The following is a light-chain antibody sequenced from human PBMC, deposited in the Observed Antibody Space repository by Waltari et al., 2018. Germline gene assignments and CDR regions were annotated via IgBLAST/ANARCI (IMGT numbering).Light chain of an antibody. CDR2: RAS. V-gene: IGKV3-15*01. J-gene: IGKJ1*01. Sequence: TVVTQSPAPLSMSPGERATLSCRTSHTIGSSLAWYQQRPGQAPRLLIYRASTRATGIPDRFSGSGSETEFTLTISSLQSEDVAVYYCQQYNRWPPGTFGQGTKVEI. CDR3: QQYNRWPPGT. CDR1: HTIGSS.